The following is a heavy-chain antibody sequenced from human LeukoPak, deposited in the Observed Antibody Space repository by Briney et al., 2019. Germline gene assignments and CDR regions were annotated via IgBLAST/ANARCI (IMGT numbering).Heavy chain of an antibody. CDR1: GFTFSSFS. V-gene: IGHV3-21*01. CDR3: TRGPTVTPFDY. D-gene: IGHD4-17*01. CDR2: ISTSSSYI. Sequence: PGGSLRLSCAASGFTFSSFSMNWVRQAPGKGLEWVSFISTSSSYIYYADSLKGRFTISRDNARNSLFLQMNSLRAEDTAVYYCTRGPTVTPFDYWGQGTLVTVSS. J-gene: IGHJ4*02.